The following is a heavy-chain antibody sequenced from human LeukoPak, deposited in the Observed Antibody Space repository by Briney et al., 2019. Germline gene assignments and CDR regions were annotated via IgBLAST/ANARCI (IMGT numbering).Heavy chain of an antibody. V-gene: IGHV3-23*01. CDR2: INGSGGRT. CDR1: GFTFTTYA. Sequence: PGGSLRLSCAASGFTFTTYAMTWVRQAPGKGPEWVSIINGSGGRTYYADSLKGRFTISRDNSKSTVYLQMNSLRAEDTAVFYCAIGPPYGGYSDWGQGTLVTVSS. D-gene: IGHD5-12*01. CDR3: AIGPPYGGYSD. J-gene: IGHJ4*02.